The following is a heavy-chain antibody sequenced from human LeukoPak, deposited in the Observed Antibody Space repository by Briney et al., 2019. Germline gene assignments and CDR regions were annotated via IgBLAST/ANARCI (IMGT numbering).Heavy chain of an antibody. Sequence: ARGSLRLSCAASGFTFSSYGMHWVRQAPGKGLEWVAVIWYDGSNKYYADSVKGRFTISRDNSKNTLYLQMNSLRAEDTAVYYCARGPAPYSSTPADYWGQGTLVTVSS. J-gene: IGHJ4*02. CDR2: IWYDGSNK. D-gene: IGHD6-13*01. CDR1: GFTFSSYG. V-gene: IGHV3-33*01. CDR3: ARGPAPYSSTPADY.